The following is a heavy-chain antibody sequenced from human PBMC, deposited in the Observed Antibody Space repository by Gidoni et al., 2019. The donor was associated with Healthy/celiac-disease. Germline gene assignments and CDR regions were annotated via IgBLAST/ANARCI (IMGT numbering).Heavy chain of an antibody. J-gene: IGHJ2*01. CDR2: IGTAGDT. CDR1: GFTFSSYD. Sequence: EVQLVESGGGLVQPGGSLRLSCAASGFTFSSYDMHWVRQATGKGLEWVSAIGTAGDTYYPGSVKGRFTISRENAKNSLYLQMNSLRAGDTAVYYCARVTTMVRGSWYFDLWGRGTLVTVSS. CDR3: ARVTTMVRGSWYFDL. D-gene: IGHD3-10*01. V-gene: IGHV3-13*04.